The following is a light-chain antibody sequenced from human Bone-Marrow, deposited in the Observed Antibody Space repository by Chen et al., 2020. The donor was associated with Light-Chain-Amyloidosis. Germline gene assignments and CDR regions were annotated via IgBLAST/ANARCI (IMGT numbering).Light chain of an antibody. Sequence: SYELTQPPSVSVSPGQTARITCSVDDFPKKYAYWYQQKPGPGPVLVIHRDTGRPSGISERFSGSSAGTTATLTISGVQAEDEADYHCQSADSSGTYEVIFGGGTKLTVL. CDR3: QSADSSGTYEVI. CDR1: DFPKKY. J-gene: IGLJ2*01. V-gene: IGLV3-25*03. CDR2: RDT.